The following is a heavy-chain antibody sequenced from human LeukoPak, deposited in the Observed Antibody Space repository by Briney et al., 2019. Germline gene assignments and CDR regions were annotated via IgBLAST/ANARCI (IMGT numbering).Heavy chain of an antibody. V-gene: IGHV3-73*01. CDR2: IRSKANSYAT. D-gene: IGHD1-26*01. Sequence: GGSLRLSCAASGFTFSNYWMHWVRQASGKGLEWVGRIRSKANSYATAYAASVKGRFTISRDDSKNTAYLQMNSLKTEDTAVYYCTGSGATSYWGQGTLVTVSS. CDR3: TGSGATSY. J-gene: IGHJ4*02. CDR1: GFTFSNYW.